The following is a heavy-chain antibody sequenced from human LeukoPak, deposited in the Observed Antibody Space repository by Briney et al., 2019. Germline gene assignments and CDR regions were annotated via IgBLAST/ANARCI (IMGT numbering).Heavy chain of an antibody. CDR2: IKQDGSEK. CDR3: ARGAQYYDFWSGYYDYYYYMDV. Sequence: GGSLRLSCAASGFTFSSYWMSWVRQAPGKGLEWVANIKQDGSEKYYVDPVKGRFTISRDNAKNSLYLQMNSLRAEDTAVYYCARGAQYYDFWSGYYDYYYYMDVWGKGTTVTVSS. CDR1: GFTFSSYW. V-gene: IGHV3-7*01. J-gene: IGHJ6*03. D-gene: IGHD3-3*01.